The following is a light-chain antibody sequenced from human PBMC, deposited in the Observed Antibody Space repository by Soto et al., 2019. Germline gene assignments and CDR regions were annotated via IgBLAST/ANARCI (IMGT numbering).Light chain of an antibody. V-gene: IGLV2-8*01. CDR1: SSDVGGYNY. J-gene: IGLJ2*01. CDR2: EVS. Sequence: QSALTQPPSASGSPGQSATISCTGTSSDVGGYNYVSWYQQHPGKAPKLMIYEVSKRPSGVPDRFSGSKSANTASLTVSGLQAEDEAHYYCSSYAGSNVVFGGGTKLTVL. CDR3: SSYAGSNVV.